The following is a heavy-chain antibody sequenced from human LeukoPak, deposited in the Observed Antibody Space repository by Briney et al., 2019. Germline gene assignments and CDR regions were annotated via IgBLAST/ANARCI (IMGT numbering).Heavy chain of an antibody. CDR2: IIPIFGTA. Sequence: SGKVSCKASGGTFSSYAISWVRQAPGQGLEWMGGIIPIFGTANYAQKFQGRVTITADESTSTAYMELSSLRSEDTAVYYCARGTDTAMVTPIAHDYWGQGTLVTVSS. CDR1: GGTFSSYA. V-gene: IGHV1-69*13. D-gene: IGHD5-18*01. CDR3: ARGTDTAMVTPIAHDY. J-gene: IGHJ4*02.